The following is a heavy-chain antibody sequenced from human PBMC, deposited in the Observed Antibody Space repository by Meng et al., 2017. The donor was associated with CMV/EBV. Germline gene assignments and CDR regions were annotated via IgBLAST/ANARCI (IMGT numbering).Heavy chain of an antibody. CDR3: ARPTVVGGRPRTFDY. J-gene: IGHJ4*02. CDR2: MYPRDSDI. Sequence: GESLKISCKGSGYSFTSYWIGWVRQTPEKGLEWMGIMYPRDSDIRYSSSFQGQVTISADKSISTAYLQWSTLKASDTAIYYCARPTVVGGRPRTFDYWGQGTLVTVSS. CDR1: GYSFTSYW. V-gene: IGHV5-51*01. D-gene: IGHD3-16*01.